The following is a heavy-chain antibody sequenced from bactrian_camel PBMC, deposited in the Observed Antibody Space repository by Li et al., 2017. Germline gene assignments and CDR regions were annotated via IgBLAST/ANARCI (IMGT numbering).Heavy chain of an antibody. CDR2: LDWDGTA. D-gene: IGHD3*01. V-gene: IGHV3S67*01. CDR1: GFTDSGYC. J-gene: IGHJ6*01. Sequence: VQLVESGGGSVQAGGSLTLSCVASGFTDSGYCVGWFRQVPGRAREAVAALDWDGTASFADSVKGGFTISRDNTKNTLDLQMNNVKLEDTGEYWCAVNVGYCSPRWWTLTFGARGLGTQVTVS. CDR3: AVNVGYCSPRWWTLTFGA.